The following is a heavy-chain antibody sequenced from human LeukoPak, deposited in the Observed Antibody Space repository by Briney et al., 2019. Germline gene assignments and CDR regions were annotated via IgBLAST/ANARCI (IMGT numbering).Heavy chain of an antibody. J-gene: IGHJ4*02. V-gene: IGHV3-23*01. D-gene: IGHD1-1*01. CDR2: IDGSGRYI. CDR1: GFSFSPYA. Sequence: GGSLRLSCAASGFSFSPYAMTWVRQAPGRGLEWVSAIDGSGRYIYYRDSVQGRFTNSRDNSKNTLFLQMNSLTAEDSAVYYCAKNDAAGNPFYDYWGQGVLVTVSS. CDR3: AKNDAAGNPFYDY.